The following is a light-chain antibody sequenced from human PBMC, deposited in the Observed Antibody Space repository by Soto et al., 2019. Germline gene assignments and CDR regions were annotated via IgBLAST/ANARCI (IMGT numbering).Light chain of an antibody. CDR2: EVS. CDR3: QSYDSSLSEVV. CDR1: SSDVGSYNV. J-gene: IGLJ2*01. Sequence: QSVLTQPASVSGSPGQSITISCTGTSSDVGSYNVVSWYQQHPGKAPKLMIYEVSKRPSGVSDRFSGSKSGNTASLTISGLQAEDEADYYCQSYDSSLSEVVFGGGTKLTVL. V-gene: IGLV2-23*02.